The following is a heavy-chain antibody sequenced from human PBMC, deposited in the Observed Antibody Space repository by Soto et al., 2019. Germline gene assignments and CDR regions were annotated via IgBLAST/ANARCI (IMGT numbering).Heavy chain of an antibody. CDR2: IYYSGST. J-gene: IGHJ4*02. V-gene: IGHV4-59*08. Sequence: SETLSLTCTVSDGSISSHYWSWIRQPPGKGLEWIGYIYYSGSTNYNPSLKSRVTISVDTSKNQFSLKLSSVTAADTAVYYCARHHDSWGQGTLVTVSS. CDR3: ARHHDS. CDR1: DGSISSHY.